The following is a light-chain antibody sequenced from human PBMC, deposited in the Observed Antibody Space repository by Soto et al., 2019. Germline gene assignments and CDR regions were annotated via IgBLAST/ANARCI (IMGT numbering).Light chain of an antibody. Sequence: EIVLTQSPATLSLSPGERATLSCRASQTVSSSLAWYQQKPGQAPRLLIYEASNRATGIPATFSGSGSGSDFPLTISSLEPEDFALYYCQQHINWPLTFGGGTKVDIK. CDR2: EAS. V-gene: IGKV3-11*01. CDR1: QTVSSS. J-gene: IGKJ4*01. CDR3: QQHINWPLT.